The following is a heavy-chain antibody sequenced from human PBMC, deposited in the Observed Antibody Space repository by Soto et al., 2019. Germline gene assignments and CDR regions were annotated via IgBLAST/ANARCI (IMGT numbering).Heavy chain of an antibody. Sequence: GGSLRLSCAASGFIFSSYGMHWVRQAPGKGLERVAVIWYDGSNKFYADSVKGRFTISRDNSKNTLYLQMNSLRAEDTAVYYCAKGRYSSRSPDFDYWGQGTLVTVSS. V-gene: IGHV3-30*02. CDR1: GFIFSSYG. J-gene: IGHJ4*02. CDR2: IWYDGSNK. CDR3: AKGRYSSRSPDFDY. D-gene: IGHD6-13*01.